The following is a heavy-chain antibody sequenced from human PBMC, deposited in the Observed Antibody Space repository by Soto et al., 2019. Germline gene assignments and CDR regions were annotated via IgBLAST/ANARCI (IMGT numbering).Heavy chain of an antibody. CDR1: GGTFSSYA. CDR3: SRTVTGYRPYYYYYYGMDV. J-gene: IGHJ6*02. CDR2: IIPIFGTA. Sequence: QVQLVQSGAEVKKPGSSVKVSCKASGGTFSSYAISWVRQAPGQGLEWMGGIIPIFGTANYAQKFQGRVTITADEYTSTAHVELSSLRAEDTAVYYCSRTVTGYRPYYYYYYGMDVWGQGTTVTVSS. D-gene: IGHD4-17*01. V-gene: IGHV1-69*01.